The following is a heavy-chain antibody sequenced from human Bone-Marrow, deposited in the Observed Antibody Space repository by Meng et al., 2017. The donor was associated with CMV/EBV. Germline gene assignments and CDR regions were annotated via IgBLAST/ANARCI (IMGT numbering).Heavy chain of an antibody. V-gene: IGHV3-7*01. Sequence: GESLKISCAASGFTFSSYWMSWVRQAPGKGLEWVANIKQDGSEKYYVDSVKGRFTISRDNAKNSLYRQMNSLRAEDTAVYYCAREGSGYRNFDYWGQGALVTVSS. D-gene: IGHD3-3*01. CDR2: IKQDGSEK. CDR1: GFTFSSYW. CDR3: AREGSGYRNFDY. J-gene: IGHJ4*02.